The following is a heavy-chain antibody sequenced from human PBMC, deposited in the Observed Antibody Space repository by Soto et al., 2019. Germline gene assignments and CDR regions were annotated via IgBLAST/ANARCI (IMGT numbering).Heavy chain of an antibody. Sequence: PSETLSLTGNLLGGSISTVGYSWTSIRQHRGKGLEWIGYIYYSGSTYYNPSLKSRVTISVNTSKNQFSLKLSSVTAADTAVYYCARGIVVVTAIRPYFEYWGQGTLVTVS. CDR3: ARGIVVVTAIRPYFEY. CDR1: GGSISTVGYS. J-gene: IGHJ4*02. V-gene: IGHV4-31*03. D-gene: IGHD2-21*02. CDR2: IYYSGST.